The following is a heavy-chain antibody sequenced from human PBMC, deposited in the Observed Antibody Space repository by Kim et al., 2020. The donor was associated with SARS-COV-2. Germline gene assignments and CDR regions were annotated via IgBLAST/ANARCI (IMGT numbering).Heavy chain of an antibody. CDR3: ARRLGYSYGDY. Sequence: ANYAQKFQGRVTITAGESTSTAYMELSSLRSVDTAVYYCARRLGYSYGDYWGQGTLVTVSS. J-gene: IGHJ4*02. CDR2: A. V-gene: IGHV1-69*01. D-gene: IGHD5-18*01.